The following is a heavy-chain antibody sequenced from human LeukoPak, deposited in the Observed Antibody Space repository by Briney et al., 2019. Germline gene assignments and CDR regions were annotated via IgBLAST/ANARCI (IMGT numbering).Heavy chain of an antibody. Sequence: GGSLRLPCEASGFTFHEYAMHWVRQAPGKGLEWVSGISWNSLNTGYADSVKGRFTVSRDNARTSLFLQMNSLRPEDTALYYCVKEGRAGAFSRRRYYSYGMDVWGQGTTVTVSS. CDR3: VKEGRAGAFSRRRYYSYGMDV. V-gene: IGHV3-9*01. D-gene: IGHD6-19*01. J-gene: IGHJ6*02. CDR2: ISWNSLNT. CDR1: GFTFHEYA.